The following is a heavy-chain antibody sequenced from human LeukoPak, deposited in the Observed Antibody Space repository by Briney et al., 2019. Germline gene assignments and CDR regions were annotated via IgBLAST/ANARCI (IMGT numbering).Heavy chain of an antibody. CDR1: GFYFRGYN. CDR3: VTEFWYRFDY. J-gene: IGHJ4*02. V-gene: IGHV3-7*01. Sequence: GGSLRLSCAASGFYFRGYNMAWVRQAPGKGLGWLATTDREGSDRGREYTASVRGRFTISRDNAKNSVHLYMSSLGADDTAVYFCVTEFWYRFDYWGQGILVTVSS. CDR2: TDREGSDRGR. D-gene: IGHD3-3*01.